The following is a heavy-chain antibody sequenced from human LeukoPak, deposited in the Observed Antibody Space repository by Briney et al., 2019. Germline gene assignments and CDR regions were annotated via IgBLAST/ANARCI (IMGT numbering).Heavy chain of an antibody. CDR3: ARVGYVFWSGYEVGDDY. V-gene: IGHV1-8*01. J-gene: IGHJ4*02. Sequence: ASVKVSCKASGYTFTSYDINWVRQATGQGLEWMGWMNPNSGNTGYAQKFQGRVTMTRNTSISTAYMELSSLRSEDTAVYYCARVGYVFWSGYEVGDDYGGQGPLVPVSS. CDR1: GYTFTSYD. D-gene: IGHD3-3*01. CDR2: MNPNSGNT.